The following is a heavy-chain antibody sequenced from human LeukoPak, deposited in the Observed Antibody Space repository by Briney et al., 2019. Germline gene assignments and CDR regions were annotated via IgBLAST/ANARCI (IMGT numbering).Heavy chain of an antibody. CDR1: GGSFSGYY. V-gene: IGHV4-59*01. CDR2: IYYSGST. D-gene: IGHD3-3*01. CDR3: ARISRVSVFGVVTSTHGYYFDY. J-gene: IGHJ4*02. Sequence: PSETLSLTCAVYGGSFSGYYWSWIRQPPGKGLEWIGYIYYSGSTNYNPSLKSRVTISVDTSKNQFSLKLSSVTAADTAVYYCARISRVSVFGVVTSTHGYYFDYWGQGTLVTVSS.